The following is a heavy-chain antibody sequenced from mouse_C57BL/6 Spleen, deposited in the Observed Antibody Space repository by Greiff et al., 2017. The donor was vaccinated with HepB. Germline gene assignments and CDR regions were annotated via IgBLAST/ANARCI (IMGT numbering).Heavy chain of an antibody. CDR1: GYAFTNYL. J-gene: IGHJ4*01. D-gene: IGHD2-1*01. Sequence: VQLKESGAELVRPGTSVKVSCKASGYAFTNYLIEWVKQRPGQGLEWIGVINPGSGSTNYNEKFKSKATLTVDKSSSTAYMQLSSLTSEDSAVYYCARGIYYGNYGYAMDYWGQGTSVTVSS. CDR3: ARGIYYGNYGYAMDY. V-gene: IGHV1-54*01. CDR2: INPGSGST.